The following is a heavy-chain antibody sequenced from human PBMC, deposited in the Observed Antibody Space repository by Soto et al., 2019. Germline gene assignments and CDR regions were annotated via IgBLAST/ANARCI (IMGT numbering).Heavy chain of an antibody. CDR1: GFTFNAYW. CDR2: IKQNADEK. CDR3: TSSGGSYYGYYFDY. J-gene: IGHJ4*02. Sequence: PGGSLRLSCAASGFTFNAYWMSWVRQAPGKGLEWVATIKQNADEKHYAASVKGRFTISRDDSKNTAYLQMNSLKTEDTAVYYCTSSGGSYYGYYFDYWGQGTLVTVSS. V-gene: IGHV3-7*03. D-gene: IGHD1-26*01.